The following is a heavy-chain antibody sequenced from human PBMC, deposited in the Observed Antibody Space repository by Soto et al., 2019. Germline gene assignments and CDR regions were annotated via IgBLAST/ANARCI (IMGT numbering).Heavy chain of an antibody. D-gene: IGHD2-2*01. V-gene: IGHV1-69*04. J-gene: IGHJ6*02. CDR2: IIPMFGIA. CDR3: ARDSGRSDLLPSGIPGIVV. CDR1: GGTFNRYT. Sequence: SVKVSCKGSGGTFNRYTITWVRQAPGQGLEWMGRIIPMFGIASYAQNFQGRVTITADKSTSTAYMELSSLRSEDTAVYYCARDSGRSDLLPSGIPGIVVWGQGT.